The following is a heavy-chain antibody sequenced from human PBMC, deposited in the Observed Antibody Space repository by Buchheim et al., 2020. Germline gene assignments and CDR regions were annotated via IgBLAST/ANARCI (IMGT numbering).Heavy chain of an antibody. Sequence: QLQLQESGPGLVKPSETLSLICSVSGGSISSRGYYWGWIRQPPGKGLEWIGSINYSGSAYYNPSLKSRVTISVDTSKNLFPLKLTSMTAADTAVYYCAREYSTSSGPSFDYWGQGTL. J-gene: IGHJ4*02. CDR2: INYSGSA. CDR3: AREYSTSSGPSFDY. D-gene: IGHD6-6*01. CDR1: GGSISSRGYY. V-gene: IGHV4-39*07.